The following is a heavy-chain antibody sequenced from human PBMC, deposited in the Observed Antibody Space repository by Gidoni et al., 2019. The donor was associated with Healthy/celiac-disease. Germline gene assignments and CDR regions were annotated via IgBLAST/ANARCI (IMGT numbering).Heavy chain of an antibody. Sequence: QVQLVQSGAEVKKPGASVKVSCKASGYTFTSYYMHWVRQAPGQGLEWMGIINPSGGSTSYAQKFQGRVTMTRDTSTSTVYMELSSLRSEDTAVYYCASTGSYYGSGSKYGMDVWGQGTTVTVSS. J-gene: IGHJ6*02. CDR2: INPSGGST. D-gene: IGHD3-10*01. V-gene: IGHV1-46*01. CDR1: GYTFTSYY. CDR3: ASTGSYYGSGSKYGMDV.